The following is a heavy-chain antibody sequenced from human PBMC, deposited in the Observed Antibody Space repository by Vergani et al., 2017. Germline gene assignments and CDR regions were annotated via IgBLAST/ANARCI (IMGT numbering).Heavy chain of an antibody. D-gene: IGHD2-15*01. CDR2: VFWDDDK. CDR1: GDSVISTDYH. CDR3: THRPDCSVGNCYDDY. J-gene: IGHJ4*02. V-gene: IGHV2-5*08. Sequence: QESGPGLVKPSETLSLTCTVSGDSVISTDYHWGWIRQPPGKGLEWLAIVFWDDDKRYSPSLRNRVTITRDTSRNQVVLTMTNIDPVDTATYYCTHRPDCSVGNCYDDYWGQGTLVTVSS.